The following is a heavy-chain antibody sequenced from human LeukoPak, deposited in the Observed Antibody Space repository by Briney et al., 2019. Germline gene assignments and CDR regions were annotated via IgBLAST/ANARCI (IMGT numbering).Heavy chain of an antibody. V-gene: IGHV4-34*01. Sequence: SETVSLTCAVYGGSFSGYYWSWIRRPPGKGLEWIGEINHSGSTNYNPSLKSRVTISVDTSKNQFSLKLSSVTAADTAVYYCARAGGFAGYMDVWGKGTMVTISS. CDR3: ARAGGFAGYMDV. J-gene: IGHJ6*03. CDR1: GGSFSGYY. CDR2: INHSGST. D-gene: IGHD3-16*01.